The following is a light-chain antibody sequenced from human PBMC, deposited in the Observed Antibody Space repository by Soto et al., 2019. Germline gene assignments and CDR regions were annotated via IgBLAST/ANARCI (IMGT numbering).Light chain of an antibody. J-gene: IGKJ1*01. CDR1: QSVSSSY. CDR3: QQYGSSPWT. CDR2: GAS. Sequence: EIVLTQSPGTLSLSPGERATLSCRASQSVSSSYLAWYQQKTGQAPRLLIYGASSRATGIPDRFSGSGYGTDFTLIISRLEPEDFAVYYCQQYGSSPWTFGQGTKVEIK. V-gene: IGKV3-20*01.